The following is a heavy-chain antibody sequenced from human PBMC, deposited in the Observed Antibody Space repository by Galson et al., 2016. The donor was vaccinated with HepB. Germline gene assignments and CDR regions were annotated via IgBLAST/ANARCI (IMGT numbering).Heavy chain of an antibody. D-gene: IGHD5-18*01. V-gene: IGHV3-23*01. Sequence: SLRLSCAASGFTFSSYAMSWVRQAPGKGLEWVSGISGSGSSTYYADSVKGRFTISRDNSKNTVYLQMNSLRAEDSAVYYCAKDPIQVWGRDAFHIWGQGTMVTVSS. J-gene: IGHJ3*02. CDR2: ISGSGSST. CDR1: GFTFSSYA. CDR3: AKDPIQVWGRDAFHI.